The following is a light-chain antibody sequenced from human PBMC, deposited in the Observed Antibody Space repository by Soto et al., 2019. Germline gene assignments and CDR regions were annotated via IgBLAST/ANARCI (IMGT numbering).Light chain of an antibody. Sequence: QSALTQPASVSGSPGQSISLSCTGTSSDIGGYDDVSWYRRHPGKAPKLIIYDVNNRPSGVSNRFSGSKSGNTASLTISGLQAEDEADYYCTSYASGSSHVVFGGGSKLTVL. CDR1: SSDIGGYDD. J-gene: IGLJ2*01. CDR2: DVN. CDR3: TSYASGSSHVV. V-gene: IGLV2-14*01.